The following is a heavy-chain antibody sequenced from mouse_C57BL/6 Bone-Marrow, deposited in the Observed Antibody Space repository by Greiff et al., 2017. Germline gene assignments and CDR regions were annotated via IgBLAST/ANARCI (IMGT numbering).Heavy chain of an antibody. CDR2: IWSDGST. J-gene: IGHJ4*01. Sequence: VKLVASGPGLVAPSQSLSITCTVSGFSLTSYGVHWVRQPPGKGLEWLVVIWSDGSTTYNSALKSRLSISKDNSKSQVFLKMNSLQTDDTAMYYCARQYYYGSSPYAMDYWGQGTSVTVSS. CDR1: GFSLTSYG. CDR3: ARQYYYGSSPYAMDY. D-gene: IGHD1-1*01. V-gene: IGHV2-6-1*01.